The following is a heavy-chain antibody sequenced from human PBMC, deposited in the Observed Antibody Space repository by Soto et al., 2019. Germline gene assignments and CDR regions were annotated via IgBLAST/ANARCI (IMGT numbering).Heavy chain of an antibody. Sequence: PSETLSLTCAVSSASISSSDWWNWVRQAPGKGLEWIGEVFHSGSTNYNPSLKSRVTMSVDMSKNQFSLNLRSATAADTAVYYCARAQGMTTVHWGPGTLVTVSS. J-gene: IGHJ4*02. D-gene: IGHD4-17*01. CDR3: ARAQGMTTVH. V-gene: IGHV4-4*02. CDR1: SASISSSDW. CDR2: VFHSGST.